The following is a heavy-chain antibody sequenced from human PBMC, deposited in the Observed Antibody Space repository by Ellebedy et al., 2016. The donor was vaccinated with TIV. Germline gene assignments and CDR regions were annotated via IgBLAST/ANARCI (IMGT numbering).Heavy chain of an antibody. J-gene: IGHJ4*02. Sequence: GGSLRLSCAASGFTFNSYGKGRVRQAPGEGLEWVSYISSSSTSIYYADSVKGRFTISRDNAKNSLWLQMNSLRAEDTAVYYCARDMGRWLQFLGYWGQGTLVTVSS. V-gene: IGHV3-48*04. CDR3: ARDMGRWLQFLGY. CDR1: GFTFNSYG. CDR2: ISSSSTSI. D-gene: IGHD5-24*01.